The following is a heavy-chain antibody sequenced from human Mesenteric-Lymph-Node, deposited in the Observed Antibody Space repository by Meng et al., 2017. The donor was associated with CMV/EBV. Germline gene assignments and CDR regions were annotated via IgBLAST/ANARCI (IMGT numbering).Heavy chain of an antibody. V-gene: IGHV3-23*03. CDR3: AKVEIDFWSGWAYYFDY. D-gene: IGHD3-3*01. Sequence: GGSLRLSCAASGFTFSSYAMSWVRQAPGKGLEWVSVIYSGGSSTYYADSVKGRFTISRDNSKNTLYLQMNSLRAEDTAVYYCAKVEIDFWSGWAYYFDYWGQGTLVTVSS. J-gene: IGHJ4*02. CDR1: GFTFSSYA. CDR2: IYSGGSST.